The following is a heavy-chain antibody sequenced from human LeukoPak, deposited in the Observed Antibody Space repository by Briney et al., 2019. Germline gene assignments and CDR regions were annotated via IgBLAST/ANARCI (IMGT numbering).Heavy chain of an antibody. CDR2: IKYDGFEK. V-gene: IGHV3-7*01. D-gene: IGHD2/OR15-2a*01. J-gene: IGHJ4*02. Sequence: PGGSLRLSCAASGFTFSSYWMSWVRQAPGKGLEWVANIKYDGFEKYSVDSVKGRFTISRDNANNSLYLQMNSLRVEDTALYYCTKGGTTFDFWGQGTLVTVSS. CDR1: GFTFSSYW. CDR3: TKGGTTFDF.